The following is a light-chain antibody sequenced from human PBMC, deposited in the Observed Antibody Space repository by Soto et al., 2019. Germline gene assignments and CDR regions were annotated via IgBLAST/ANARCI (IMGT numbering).Light chain of an antibody. V-gene: IGLV8-61*01. CDR2: STN. CDR1: SGSVSTSYY. Sequence: QAVVTQEPSFSVSPGGTVTLTCGLSSGSVSTSYYPSWYQQTPGQAPRTLIYSTNTRSSGVPDRFSGSILGNKAALTITGAQADDESDYYWVLHMGSDIWVFGGGTKVTVL. CDR3: VLHMGSDIWV. J-gene: IGLJ3*02.